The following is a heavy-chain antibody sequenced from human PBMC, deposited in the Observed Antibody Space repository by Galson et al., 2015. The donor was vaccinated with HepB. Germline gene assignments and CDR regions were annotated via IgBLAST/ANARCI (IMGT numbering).Heavy chain of an antibody. J-gene: IGHJ6*02. V-gene: IGHV1-69*13. Sequence: SVKVSCKASGGTFSSYAISWVRQAPGQGLEWMGGIIPIFGTANYAQKFQGRVTITADESTSTAYMELSSLRSEDTAVYYCARGDYGSGSYDYYYYGMDVWGQGTTVTVSS. CDR1: GGTFSSYA. CDR3: ARGDYGSGSYDYYYYGMDV. CDR2: IIPIFGTA. D-gene: IGHD3-10*01.